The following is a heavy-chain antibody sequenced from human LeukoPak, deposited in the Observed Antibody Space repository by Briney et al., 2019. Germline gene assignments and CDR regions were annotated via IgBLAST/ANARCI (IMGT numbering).Heavy chain of an antibody. J-gene: IGHJ4*02. D-gene: IGHD3-16*01. V-gene: IGHV1-18*01. CDR1: GYSFTNYG. CDR2: ISAYNGHT. Sequence: ASVKVSCKASGYSFTNYGITWVRQAPGQGLEWMGWISAYNGHTNYAQKFQGRVSITTDTSTSTAYMELRSLRSDDTAVYYCARVWRTSPYYVDYWGQGTLVTVSS. CDR3: ARVWRTSPYYVDY.